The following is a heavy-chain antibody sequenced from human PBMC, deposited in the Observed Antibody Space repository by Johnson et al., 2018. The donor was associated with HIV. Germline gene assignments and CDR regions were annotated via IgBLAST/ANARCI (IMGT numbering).Heavy chain of an antibody. Sequence: VQLVESGGGLVQPGGSLRLSCVASGFTVGTKYMSWIRQAPGKGLEWVSVIYSGGSTYYADSVKGRFTISRDNSKNTVYLQMNSLRAEDTAVYYCARDDIRDGKSFDIWGQGTMVTVSS. CDR3: ARDDIRDGKSFDI. V-gene: IGHV3-66*01. CDR1: GFTVGTKY. CDR2: IYSGGST. J-gene: IGHJ3*02.